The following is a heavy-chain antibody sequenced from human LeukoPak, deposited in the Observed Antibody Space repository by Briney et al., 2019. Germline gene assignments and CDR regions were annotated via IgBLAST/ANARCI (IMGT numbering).Heavy chain of an antibody. CDR2: INPSGGST. V-gene: IGHV1-46*01. CDR3: GVYCSSTSCYDY. Sequence: GASVKVSCKASGYTFTSYYMHWVRQAPGQGLEWMGIINPSGGSTSYAQKFQGRVTMTRDTSTSTVCMELSSLRSEDAAVYYCGVYCSSTSCYDYWGQGTLVTVSS. J-gene: IGHJ4*02. D-gene: IGHD2-2*01. CDR1: GYTFTSYY.